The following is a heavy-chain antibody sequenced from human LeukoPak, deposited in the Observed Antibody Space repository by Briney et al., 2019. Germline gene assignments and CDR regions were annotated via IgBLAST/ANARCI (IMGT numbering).Heavy chain of an antibody. V-gene: IGHV3-20*01. CDR1: GFAFDDYD. CDR3: ARESVGAFDI. J-gene: IGHJ3*02. CDR2: INWNGGST. Sequence: GGSLRLSCAASGFAFDDYDMSWVRQAPGKGLEWVSGINWNGGSTGYTDSVKGRFTISRDNAKNSLYLQMDSLRAEDTAFHHCARESVGAFDIWGQGTMVTVSS.